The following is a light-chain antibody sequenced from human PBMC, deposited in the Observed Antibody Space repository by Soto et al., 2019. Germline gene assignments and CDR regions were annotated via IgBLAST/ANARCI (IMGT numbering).Light chain of an antibody. CDR3: QHYNSDSWT. J-gene: IGKJ1*01. V-gene: IGKV1-5*01. CDR2: DAS. CDR1: QTVLGW. Sequence: DIQMTQSPSTLSASVGDRVTITCRASQTVLGWLAWYQQKSWQAPKLLIYDASNLQSGVPSRFSGSGSGTEFTLTISSLQPDDFATYYCQHYNSDSWTFGQGTKVEV.